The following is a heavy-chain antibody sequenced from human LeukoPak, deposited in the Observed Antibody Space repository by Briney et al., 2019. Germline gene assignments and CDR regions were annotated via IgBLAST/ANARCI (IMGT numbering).Heavy chain of an antibody. V-gene: IGHV3-33*06. D-gene: IGHD1-20*01. Sequence: PRGAPRLSCTSSRFTFSSHRMRWGCQAPGKGLEWVALIWYDGVMSSHADSVKGRFTISTDNSKITLYLLMNSLRAEDTAVYYGANESTVSLDLDYGGRGPGTMVIVSS. J-gene: IGHJ3*01. CDR1: RFTFSSHR. CDR3: ANESTVSLDLDYGG. CDR2: IWYDGVMS.